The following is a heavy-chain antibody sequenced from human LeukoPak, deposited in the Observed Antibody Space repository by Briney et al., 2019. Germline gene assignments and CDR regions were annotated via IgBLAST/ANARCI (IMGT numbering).Heavy chain of an antibody. CDR2: ISSSSSSI. CDR3: ARAFTMIVVVPDY. J-gene: IGHJ4*02. V-gene: IGHV3-21*01. Sequence: PGGSLRLSCAASGFTFSSYSMSWVRQAPGKGLEWVSCISSSSSSIYYGDSVKGRFTISRDNAKNSLYLQMNSLRAEDTAVYYCARAFTMIVVVPDYWGQGTLVTVSS. D-gene: IGHD3-22*01. CDR1: GFTFSSYS.